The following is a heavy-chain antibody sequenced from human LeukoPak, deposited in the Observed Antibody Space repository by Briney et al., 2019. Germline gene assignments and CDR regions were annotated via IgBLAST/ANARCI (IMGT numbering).Heavy chain of an antibody. Sequence: TLSLTCTASGGSISSSNYYRSWIRQPAGKGLEWIGRIYTSGSTNYNPSLKGRLTMSVDTSKNQFSLKLSSVTAADTAVYYCARGFGTYFDYWGQGTLVTVSS. D-gene: IGHD3-10*01. CDR3: ARGFGTYFDY. J-gene: IGHJ4*02. CDR1: GGSISSSNYY. CDR2: IYTSGST. V-gene: IGHV4-61*02.